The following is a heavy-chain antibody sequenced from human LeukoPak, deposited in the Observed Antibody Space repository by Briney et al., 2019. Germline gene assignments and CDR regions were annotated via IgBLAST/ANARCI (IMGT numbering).Heavy chain of an antibody. D-gene: IGHD4-11*01. CDR3: AKDAQRGFDYSNSLEN. V-gene: IGHV3-30*02. Sequence: GGSLRLSCATSGFTFSHYGMHWVRQAPGKGLEWVAVIRSDGSNRFYADSVKGRFTMSRDDSRDTVYLQMDRLTAEDTAVYYCAKDAQRGFDYSNSLENWGQGTLVIVSS. CDR1: GFTFSHYG. CDR2: IRSDGSNR. J-gene: IGHJ4*02.